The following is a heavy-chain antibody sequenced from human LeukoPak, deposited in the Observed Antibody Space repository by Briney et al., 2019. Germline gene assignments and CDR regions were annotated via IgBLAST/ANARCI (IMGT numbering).Heavy chain of an antibody. J-gene: IGHJ3*02. Sequence: PGGSLRLSCAASGFTFSSYAMHWVRQAPGKGLEWVAFIRYDGSNKYYADSVKGRFTISRDNSKNTLYLQMNSLRAEDTAVYYCAKDRRFGELNAFDIWGQGTMVTVSS. CDR1: GFTFSSYA. V-gene: IGHV3-30*02. CDR2: IRYDGSNK. D-gene: IGHD3-10*01. CDR3: AKDRRFGELNAFDI.